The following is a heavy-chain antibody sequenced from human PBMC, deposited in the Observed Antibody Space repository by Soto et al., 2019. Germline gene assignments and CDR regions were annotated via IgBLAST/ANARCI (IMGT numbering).Heavy chain of an antibody. V-gene: IGHV1-69*12. CDR3: ARGAVDCGYAYYYYYGMDV. D-gene: IGHD5-12*01. Sequence: QVQLVQSGAEVKKPGSSVKVSCKASGGTFSSYAISWVRQAPGQGLEWMGGIIPIFGTANYAQKFQGRVTITADESTSRGYMELSSLRSADTAVYYCARGAVDCGYAYYYYYGMDVWGQGTTVTVSS. CDR2: IIPIFGTA. J-gene: IGHJ6*02. CDR1: GGTFSSYA.